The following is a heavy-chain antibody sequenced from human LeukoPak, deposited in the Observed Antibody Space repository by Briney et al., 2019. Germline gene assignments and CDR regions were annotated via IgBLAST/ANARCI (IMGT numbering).Heavy chain of an antibody. V-gene: IGHV3-23*01. CDR3: AKDPRVATIEIFDY. D-gene: IGHD5-12*01. CDR2: ISGSAGIT. CDR1: GFTFSSYA. J-gene: IGHJ4*02. Sequence: QCGGSLRLSCAASGFTFSSYAMSWVRQAPGKGLEWVSAISGSAGITYYADSVKGRFTISRDNSKNTLYLQMNSLRADDTAVYYCAKDPRVATIEIFDYWGQGTLVTVSS.